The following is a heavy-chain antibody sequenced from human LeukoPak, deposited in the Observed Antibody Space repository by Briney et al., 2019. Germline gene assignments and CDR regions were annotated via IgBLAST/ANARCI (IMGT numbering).Heavy chain of an antibody. CDR3: AYMKGSSWCYFDY. CDR1: GGSISSYY. Sequence: SETLSLTCTVSGGSISSYYWSWIRQPAGKGLEWIGRIYTSGSTDYNPSPKSRVTISVDKSKNQFSLKLSSVTAADTAVYYCAYMKGSSWCYFDYWGQGTLVTVSS. D-gene: IGHD6-13*01. V-gene: IGHV4-4*07. CDR2: IYTSGST. J-gene: IGHJ4*02.